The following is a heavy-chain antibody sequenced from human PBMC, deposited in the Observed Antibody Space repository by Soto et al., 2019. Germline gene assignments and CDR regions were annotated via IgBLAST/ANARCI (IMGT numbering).Heavy chain of an antibody. CDR2: IYHTGSS. D-gene: IGHD3-10*01. CDR1: SASISSSNW. J-gene: IGHJ6*03. Sequence: HVQLQESGPGLVKPSGTLSLTCAVSSASISSSNWWSWVRQPPGQGLEWIGEIYHTGSSYYNPSPKSRVAISVGKSKNPSSLILNSVTAAATAVYYCARGGSGTYGYYYYMDVWGKGTTVTVSS. V-gene: IGHV4-4*02. CDR3: ARGGSGTYGYYYYMDV.